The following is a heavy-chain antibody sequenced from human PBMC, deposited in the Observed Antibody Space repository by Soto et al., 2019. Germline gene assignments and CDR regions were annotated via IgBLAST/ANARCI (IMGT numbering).Heavy chain of an antibody. J-gene: IGHJ4*02. V-gene: IGHV3-30*18. CDR2: ISKDGSEK. D-gene: IGHD6-19*01. Sequence: QVQLVESGGGVVQPGRSLRVSCAASGLTLSDYGMHWVRQAPGKGLEWVAVISKDGSEKHYADSVTGRFTVSRDKSENTLYLQMNNLRAEDTAVFYCVKQHSTGSYFDFWGQGTLVTVSS. CDR3: VKQHSTGSYFDF. CDR1: GLTLSDYG.